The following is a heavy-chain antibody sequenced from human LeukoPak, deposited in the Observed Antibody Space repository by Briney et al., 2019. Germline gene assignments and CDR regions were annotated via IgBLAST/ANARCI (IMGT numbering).Heavy chain of an antibody. CDR2: ISGSGANT. J-gene: IGHJ4*02. Sequence: PGGSLRLSCAASGFTFSSYAMSWVRQAPGKGLEWVSTISGSGANTYYADSVKGRFTISRDNSKNTLFLQMNSLRAEDTAVYYCAKNPFYYGSGSYDYWGQGTLVTVSS. CDR3: AKNPFYYGSGSYDY. V-gene: IGHV3-23*01. D-gene: IGHD3-10*01. CDR1: GFTFSSYA.